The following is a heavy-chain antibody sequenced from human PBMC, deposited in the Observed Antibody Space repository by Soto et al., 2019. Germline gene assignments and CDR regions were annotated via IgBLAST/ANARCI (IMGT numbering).Heavy chain of an antibody. Sequence: SETLSLTCTVSGGSISSGGYYWSWIRQHPGRGLEWIGYIYYSGSTYYNPSLKSRVTISVDTSKNQFSLKLSSVTAADTAVYYCSREVARLAFAIWGQGTMVTVSS. CDR1: GGSISSGGYY. J-gene: IGHJ3*02. CDR3: SREVARLAFAI. CDR2: IYYSGST. D-gene: IGHD2-15*01. V-gene: IGHV4-31*03.